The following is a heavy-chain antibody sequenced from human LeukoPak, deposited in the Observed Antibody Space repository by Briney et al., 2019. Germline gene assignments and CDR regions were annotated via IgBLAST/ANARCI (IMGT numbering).Heavy chain of an antibody. CDR2: INSDGSTT. D-gene: IGHD2-15*01. CDR1: GFTFSSYW. CDR3: ARVCIGCYSKDY. J-gene: IGHJ4*02. V-gene: IGHV3-74*03. Sequence: GGSLRLSCTASGFTFSSYWMHWVRQAPGKGLVWVSRINSDGSTTTYADSVKGRFTISRDNAKNTLYLQMNSLRAEDTAVYYCARVCIGCYSKDYWGQGTLVSVSS.